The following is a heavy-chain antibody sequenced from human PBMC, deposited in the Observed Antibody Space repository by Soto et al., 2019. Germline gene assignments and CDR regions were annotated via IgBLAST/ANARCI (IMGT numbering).Heavy chain of an antibody. CDR1: GGSISSGGYS. J-gene: IGHJ4*02. CDR3: ASVITAMVHY. D-gene: IGHD5-18*01. V-gene: IGHV4-30-2*05. Sequence: SETLSLTCAVSGGSISSGGYSWSWIRQPPGKGLEWIGYIYHSGSTYYNPSLKSRVTISVDTSKNQFSLKLSSVTAADTAVYYCASVITAMVHYWGQGTLVTVSS. CDR2: IYHSGST.